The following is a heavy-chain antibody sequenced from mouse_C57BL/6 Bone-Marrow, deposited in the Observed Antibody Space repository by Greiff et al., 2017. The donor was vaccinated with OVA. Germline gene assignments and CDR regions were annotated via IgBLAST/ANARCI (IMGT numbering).Heavy chain of an antibody. CDR3: ARDPYYKNYYAMDY. CDR2: ISDGGSYT. J-gene: IGHJ4*01. V-gene: IGHV5-4*01. CDR1: GFTFSSYA. D-gene: IGHD2-12*01. Sequence: EVQLVESGGGLVKPGGSLKLSCAASGFTFSSYAMSWVRQTPEKRLEWVATISDGGSYTYYPDNVKGRFTISRDNAKNNLYLQMSHLKSEDTAMYYCARDPYYKNYYAMDYWGQGTSVTVSS.